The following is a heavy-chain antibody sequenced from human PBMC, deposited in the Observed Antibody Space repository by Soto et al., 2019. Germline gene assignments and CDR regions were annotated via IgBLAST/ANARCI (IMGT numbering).Heavy chain of an antibody. V-gene: IGHV3-30*18. CDR3: AKGVGDSGSYGPENFDY. D-gene: IGHD1-26*01. Sequence: PGGSLGLSCAASGFTFSSYGMHWVRQAPGKGLEWVAVISYDGSNKYYADSVKGRFTISRDNSKNTLYLQMNSLRAEDTAVYYCAKGVGDSGSYGPENFDYWGQGPLGTVSS. CDR1: GFTFSSYG. CDR2: ISYDGSNK. J-gene: IGHJ4*02.